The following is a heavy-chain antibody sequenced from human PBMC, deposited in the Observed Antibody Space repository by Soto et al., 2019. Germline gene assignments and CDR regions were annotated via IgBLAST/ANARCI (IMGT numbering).Heavy chain of an antibody. V-gene: IGHV3-30-3*01. D-gene: IGHD3-22*01. CDR2: ISYDGRDK. CDR3: ARDYYKYYDSSGYYRSPAY. CDR1: GFTFSSYA. J-gene: IGHJ4*02. Sequence: HPGGSMRLSCAASGFTFSSYAVHWVRQAPGKGLEWVALISYDGRDKDYADSVKGRFTISRDNSRNTLFLQLNSLGAEDTAVYYCARDYYKYYDSSGYYRSPAYWGQGTLVTVPQ.